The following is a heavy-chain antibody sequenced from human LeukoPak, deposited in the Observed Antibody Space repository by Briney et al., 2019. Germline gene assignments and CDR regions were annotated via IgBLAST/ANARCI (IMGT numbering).Heavy chain of an antibody. J-gene: IGHJ4*02. CDR3: AKAPHYSDSSGYFDY. V-gene: IGHV3-30*02. CDR2: IWYDGSNK. CDR1: GFTFSSSG. D-gene: IGHD3-22*01. Sequence: GGSLRLSCAASGFTFSSSGMHWVRQAPGKGLEWVAIIWYDGSNKYYADSVKGRFSISRDNSKNTLYLQMNSLRPEDTAVYYCAKAPHYSDSSGYFDYWGQGTLVTVSS.